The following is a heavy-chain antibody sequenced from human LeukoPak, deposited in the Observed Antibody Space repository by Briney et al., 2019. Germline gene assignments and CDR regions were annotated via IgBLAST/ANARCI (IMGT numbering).Heavy chain of an antibody. CDR3: AKDPRVYSSSSWYIH. CDR2: IYSDNT. Sequence: GGSLRLSCTVSGFTVSSNSMSWVCQAPGKGLEWVSFIYSDNTHYSDSVKGRFTISRDNSKNTLYLQMNSLRAEDTAVYYCAKDPRVYSSSSWYIHWGQGTLVAVSS. CDR1: GFTVSSNS. J-gene: IGHJ4*02. D-gene: IGHD6-13*01. V-gene: IGHV3-53*01.